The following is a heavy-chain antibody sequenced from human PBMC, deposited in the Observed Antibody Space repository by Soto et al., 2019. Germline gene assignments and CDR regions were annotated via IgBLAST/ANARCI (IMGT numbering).Heavy chain of an antibody. CDR1: GDSVNSGTYY. V-gene: IGHV4-61*01. Sequence: ETLSLTCTVSGDSVNSGTYYWSWIWQPPGKGLEWIGYIYNSGTTKYNPSLESRFTISVDTSKNQFSLNLSSVTAADTAVYFCARAKTTIIVPENYWGQGTLVTVSS. J-gene: IGHJ4*02. D-gene: IGHD3-22*01. CDR2: IYNSGTT. CDR3: ARAKTTIIVPENY.